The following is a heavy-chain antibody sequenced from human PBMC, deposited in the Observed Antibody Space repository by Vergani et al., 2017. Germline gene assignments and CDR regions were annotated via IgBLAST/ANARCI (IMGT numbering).Heavy chain of an antibody. V-gene: IGHV3-7*01. CDR2: IKQDGTEK. D-gene: IGHD5-24*01. CDR1: GFAFSSYW. J-gene: IGHJ4*02. CDR3: ARETRDTPSSLDY. Sequence: EVQVVESGGGLVQPGGSLRLSCDSSGFAFSSYWMTWVRQAPGKGLEWVASIKQDGTEKYYVDSVKGRFTISRDNAKNSLYLQMSSLRGDDTAVYYCARETRDTPSSLDYWGQGTLVTVSS.